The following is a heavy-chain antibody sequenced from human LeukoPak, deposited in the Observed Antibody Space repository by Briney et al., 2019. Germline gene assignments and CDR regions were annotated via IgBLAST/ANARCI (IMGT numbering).Heavy chain of an antibody. Sequence: ASVKVSCKASGYSFTTYGISWVRQAPGQGLEWMGWISAYNDNTNYAQNLQGRVTMTTDTSTSTAYMELRSLRSDDTAVYYFXXXXXXXXGXIXXXXLFDYWXQGXLVTVSS. CDR2: ISAYNDNT. CDR3: XXXXXXXXGXIXXXXLFDY. J-gene: IGHJ4*02. V-gene: IGHV1-18*01. CDR1: GYSFTTYG.